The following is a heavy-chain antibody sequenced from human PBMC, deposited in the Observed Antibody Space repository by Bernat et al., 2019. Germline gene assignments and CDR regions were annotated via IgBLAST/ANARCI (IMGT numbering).Heavy chain of an antibody. Sequence: QVHLVESGGGVVQPGRSLRLSSVASGFTFSRHGMNWVRQAPGKGLEWVAGISGDGSRKYYADSVQGRFSIARDNSKNTLYLQMNSLSDENTAVYYCTRESGSSGYYGGFDMWGQGTLVTVSS. CDR1: GFTFSRHG. D-gene: IGHD3-22*01. CDR3: TRESGSSGYYGGFDM. V-gene: IGHV3-30*03. CDR2: ISGDGSRK. J-gene: IGHJ3*02.